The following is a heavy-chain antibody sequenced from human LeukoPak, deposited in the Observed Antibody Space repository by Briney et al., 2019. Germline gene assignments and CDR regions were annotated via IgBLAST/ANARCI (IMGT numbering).Heavy chain of an antibody. V-gene: IGHV1-2*02. CDR2: MNPQTGDT. J-gene: IGHJ4*02. Sequence: ASVKVSCKASGYTFTSQDISWVRQATGQGLEWMGWMNPQTGDTHFAQKFQGRVTFTRDTSISTAYMAMSRLRSDDTAVFYCARGSRYHDWLSPLDSWGQGTLVTVSS. CDR3: ARGSRYHDWLSPLDS. D-gene: IGHD3-9*01. CDR1: GYTFTSQD.